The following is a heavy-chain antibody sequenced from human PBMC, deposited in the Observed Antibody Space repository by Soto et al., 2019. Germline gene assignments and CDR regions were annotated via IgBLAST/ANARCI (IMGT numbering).Heavy chain of an antibody. CDR3: VKDRRTEAYGMEV. D-gene: IGHD2-2*01. V-gene: IGHV3-30*18. CDR2: ISDDGSRK. CDR1: GFSFSSYG. Sequence: QVQLVESGGGVVQPGRSLRLSCAASGFSFSSYGMHWVRQAPGKGLEWVAVISDDGSRKYYADSVKGRFTISRDTSKNKLYLQMNSLRAEDTAVFYCVKDRRTEAYGMEVWGQGTTVTVSS. J-gene: IGHJ6*02.